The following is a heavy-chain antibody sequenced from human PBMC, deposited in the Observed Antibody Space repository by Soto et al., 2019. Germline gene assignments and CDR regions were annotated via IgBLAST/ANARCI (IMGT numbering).Heavy chain of an antibody. J-gene: IGHJ4*02. CDR1: GGSIRSYY. CDR3: ASSSTRIAVAGNYFDY. CDR2: IYYSGST. Sequence: SETLSLTCTVSGGSIRSYYWSWIRQTPGKGLEWIGYIYYSGSTNYNPSLKSRVTISVDTSKNQFSLKLSSVTAADTAVYYCASSSTRIAVAGNYFDYWGQGTLVTVS. D-gene: IGHD6-19*01. V-gene: IGHV4-59*08.